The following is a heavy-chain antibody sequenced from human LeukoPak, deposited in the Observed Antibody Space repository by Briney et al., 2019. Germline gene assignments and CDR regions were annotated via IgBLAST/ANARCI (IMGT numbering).Heavy chain of an antibody. Sequence: AGGSLRLSCAASGFTFSSYAMGWVRQAPGKGLEWVSAISGSGGSTYYADSVKGRFTISRDNSKNTLYLQMNSLRAEDTAVYYCAKTLDYSNYDWFDPWGQGTLVTVSS. CDR2: ISGSGGST. J-gene: IGHJ5*02. CDR3: AKTLDYSNYDWFDP. CDR1: GFTFSSYA. D-gene: IGHD4-11*01. V-gene: IGHV3-23*01.